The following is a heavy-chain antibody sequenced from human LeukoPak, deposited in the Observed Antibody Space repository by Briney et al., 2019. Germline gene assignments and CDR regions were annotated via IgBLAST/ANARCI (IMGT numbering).Heavy chain of an antibody. CDR1: GGSFSGYY. CDR2: INHSGST. Sequence: PSETLSLTCAVYGGSFSGYYWSWIRQPPGKGLEWIGGINHSGSTNYNPSLKSRVTISVDTSKNQFSLKLSSVTAADTAVYYCARRDSSSSPYYFDYWGQGTLVTVSS. D-gene: IGHD6-6*01. J-gene: IGHJ4*02. CDR3: ARRDSSSSPYYFDY. V-gene: IGHV4-34*01.